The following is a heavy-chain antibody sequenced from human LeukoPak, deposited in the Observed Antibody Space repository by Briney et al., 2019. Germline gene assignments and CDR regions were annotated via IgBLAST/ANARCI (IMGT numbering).Heavy chain of an antibody. Sequence: SVKVSCKASGGTFSSYAISWVRQAPGQGLEWMGGIIPIFGTANYAQKFQGRVTITAGESTSTAYIELSSLRSEDTAVYYCVRDGYYYDSSGYTEYYFDYWGQGTLVTVSS. CDR2: IIPIFGTA. CDR1: GGTFSSYA. V-gene: IGHV1-69*13. J-gene: IGHJ4*02. CDR3: VRDGYYYDSSGYTEYYFDY. D-gene: IGHD3-22*01.